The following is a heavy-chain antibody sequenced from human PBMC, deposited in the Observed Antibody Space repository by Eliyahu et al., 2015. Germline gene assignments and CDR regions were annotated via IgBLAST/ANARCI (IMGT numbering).Heavy chain of an antibody. CDR2: IIPIXGTA. CDR3: ARDGPGFVRVTPYVDAFDI. V-gene: IGHV1-69*06. D-gene: IGHD2-21*02. CDR1: GGTFSSYA. J-gene: IGHJ3*02. Sequence: QVQLVQSGAEVKKPGSSVKVSCKASGGTFSSYAISWVRQAPGQGLEWMGGIIPIXGTANYAQKFQGRVTITADKSTSTAYMELSSLRSEDTAVYYCARDGPGFVRVTPYVDAFDIWGQGTMVTVSS.